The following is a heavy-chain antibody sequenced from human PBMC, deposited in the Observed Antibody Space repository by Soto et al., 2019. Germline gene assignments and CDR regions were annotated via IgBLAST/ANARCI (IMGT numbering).Heavy chain of an antibody. D-gene: IGHD6-13*01. CDR1: GYTFTSYA. J-gene: IGHJ4*02. CDR3: ARGVGAAAPLTDY. V-gene: IGHV1-3*01. CDR2: INAGNGNT. Sequence: ASVKVSCKASGYTFTSYAMHWVRQAPGQRLEWMGWINAGNGNTKYSQKFQGRVTITRDTSASTAYMELSSLRSEDTAVYYCARGVGAAAPLTDYWGQGTLVTVSS.